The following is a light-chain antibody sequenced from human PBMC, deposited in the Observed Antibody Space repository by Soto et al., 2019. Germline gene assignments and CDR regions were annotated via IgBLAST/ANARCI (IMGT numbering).Light chain of an antibody. Sequence: EIVLTQSPGTLSLSPGERATLSCRASQSVSSSYLAWYQQKPGQAPRLLIYAASNRATGVPDRFSGSGSGTDFTLTISTLEPEDFAVYYCQQYGSSPPITFGQGTRLEIK. CDR3: QQYGSSPPIT. J-gene: IGKJ5*01. CDR1: QSVSSSY. CDR2: AAS. V-gene: IGKV3-20*01.